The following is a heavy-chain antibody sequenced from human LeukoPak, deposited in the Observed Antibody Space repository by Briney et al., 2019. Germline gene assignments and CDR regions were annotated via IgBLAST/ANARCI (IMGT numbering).Heavy chain of an antibody. J-gene: IGHJ4*02. CDR1: GFTFSTYS. D-gene: IGHD3/OR15-3a*01. CDR3: ARGWTGGYCGDS. V-gene: IGHV3-21*01. CDR2: ISTNSNCT. Sequence: PGGSLRLSCAASGFTFSTYSMNWVRQAPGKGLEWVSCISTNSNCTNYADSVKGRFTISRDNAKNSLYLQMNSLRAEDTAVYYCARGWTGGYCGDSWGQGTLVTVSS.